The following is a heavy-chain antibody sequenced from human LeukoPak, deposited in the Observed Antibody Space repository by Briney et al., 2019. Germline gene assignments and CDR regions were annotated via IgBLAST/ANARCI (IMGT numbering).Heavy chain of an antibody. CDR1: GYSISSGYY. CDR2: IYHSGST. D-gene: IGHD6-6*01. J-gene: IGHJ4*02. Sequence: PSETLSLTCTVSGYSISSGYYWGWIRQPPGKGLEWIGSIYHSGSTYYNPSLKSRVTISVDTSKNQFSLKLSSVTAADTAVYYCARVRYSSSQYDYWGQGTLVTVSS. V-gene: IGHV4-38-2*02. CDR3: ARVRYSSSQYDY.